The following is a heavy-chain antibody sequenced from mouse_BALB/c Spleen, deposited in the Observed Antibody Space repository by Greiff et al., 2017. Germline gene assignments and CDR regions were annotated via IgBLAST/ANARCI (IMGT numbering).Heavy chain of an antibody. CDR3: ARAMTPYAMDY. J-gene: IGHJ4*01. V-gene: IGHV1-31*01. CDR1: GYSFTGYY. CDR2: INPYNGAT. Sequence: EVQLQQSGPELVKPGASVKISCKASGYSFTGYYMHWVKQSHVKSLEWIGRINPYNGATSYNQNFKDKASLTVDKSSSTAYMELHSLTSEDSAVYYCARAMTPYAMDYWGQGTSVTVSS.